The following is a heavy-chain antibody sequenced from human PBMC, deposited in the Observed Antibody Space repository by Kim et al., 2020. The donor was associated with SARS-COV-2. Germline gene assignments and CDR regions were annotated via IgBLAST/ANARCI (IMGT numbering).Heavy chain of an antibody. D-gene: IGHD6-19*01. V-gene: IGHV7-4-1*02. CDR1: GYTFTSYA. Sequence: ASVKVSCKASGYTFTSYAMNWVRQAPGQGLKWMGWINTNTGNPTYAQGFTGRFVFSLDTSVSTTYLQISSLKAEDTAVYYCARDGSSGWYYYGMDVWGQGTTVTVSS. CDR3: ARDGSSGWYYYGMDV. J-gene: IGHJ6*02. CDR2: INTNTGNP.